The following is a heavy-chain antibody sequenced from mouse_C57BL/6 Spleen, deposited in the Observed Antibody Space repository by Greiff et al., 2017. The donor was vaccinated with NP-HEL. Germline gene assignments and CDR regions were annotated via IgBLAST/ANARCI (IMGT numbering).Heavy chain of an antibody. Sequence: VQLKESGGGLVKPGGSLKLSCAASGFTFSDYGMHWVRQAPEKGLEWVAYISSGSSTIYYADTVKGRFTISRDNAKNTLFLQMTSLRSEDTAMYYCARSWDRDAWFAYWGQGTLVTVSA. CDR1: GFTFSDYG. V-gene: IGHV5-17*01. D-gene: IGHD3-3*01. J-gene: IGHJ3*01. CDR2: ISSGSSTI. CDR3: ARSWDRDAWFAY.